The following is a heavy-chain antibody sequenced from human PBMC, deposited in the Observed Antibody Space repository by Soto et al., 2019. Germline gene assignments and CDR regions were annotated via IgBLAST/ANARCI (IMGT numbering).Heavy chain of an antibody. D-gene: IGHD3-22*01. Sequence: GGSLRLSSAASGFTFSTYAMSWVRQAPEKGLEWVSAISGSGDSTYYADSVKGRFTISRDNSKNTLDLQMNSLRVEDTAVYYCARGVSDSSGYYYALDAFAISGQRTIVTGSS. CDR1: GFTFSTYA. CDR2: ISGSGDST. CDR3: ARGVSDSSGYYYALDAFAI. J-gene: IGHJ3*02. V-gene: IGHV3-23*01.